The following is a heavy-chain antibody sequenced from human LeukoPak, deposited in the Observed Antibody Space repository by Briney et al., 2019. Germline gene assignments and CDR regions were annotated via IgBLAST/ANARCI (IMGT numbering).Heavy chain of an antibody. CDR3: ARVYYSSSYDYWYFDL. J-gene: IGHJ2*01. CDR2: KDYSGST. Sequence: SETLSLTCTVSGGSISRYYWSWIRQPPGKGLEWIGYKDYSGSTNYNRSLKSRVTISVDTSKDQFSLKLSSVTAADTAVYYCARVYYSSSYDYWYFDLWGRGTLVTVSS. CDR1: GGSISRYY. D-gene: IGHD6-13*01. V-gene: IGHV4-59*01.